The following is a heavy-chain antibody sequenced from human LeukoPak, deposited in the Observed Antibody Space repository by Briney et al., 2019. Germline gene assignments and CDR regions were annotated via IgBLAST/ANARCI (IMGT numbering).Heavy chain of an antibody. D-gene: IGHD2-15*01. CDR3: ARLGYCSGGSCYEEYFQH. CDR1: GGSISSGGYY. V-gene: IGHV4-30-2*01. J-gene: IGHJ1*01. Sequence: PSQTLSLTCTVSGGSISSGGYYWSWIRQPPGKGLEWIGYIYHSGSTYYNPSLKSRVTISVDRSKNQFSLKLSSVTAADTAVYYCARLGYCSGGSCYEEYFQHWGRGTLVTVSS. CDR2: IYHSGST.